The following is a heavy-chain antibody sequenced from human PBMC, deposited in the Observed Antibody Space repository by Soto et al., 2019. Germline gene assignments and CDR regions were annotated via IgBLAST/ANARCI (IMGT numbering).Heavy chain of an antibody. Sequence: QVQLVESGGGVVQPGRSLRLSCAASGFTFSSYGMHWVRQAPGKGLEWVAVISYDGSNKYYADSVKGRFTISRDNSKNTLYLQMNSLRAEDTAVYYCANLVVTTNRGDAFDIWGQGTMVTVSS. V-gene: IGHV3-30*18. CDR3: ANLVVTTNRGDAFDI. D-gene: IGHD2-21*02. CDR2: ISYDGSNK. CDR1: GFTFSSYG. J-gene: IGHJ3*02.